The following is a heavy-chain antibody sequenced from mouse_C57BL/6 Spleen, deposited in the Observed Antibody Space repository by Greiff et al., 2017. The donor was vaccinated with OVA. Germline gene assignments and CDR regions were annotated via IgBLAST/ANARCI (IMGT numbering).Heavy chain of an antibody. V-gene: IGHV1-15*01. D-gene: IGHD1-1*01. CDR2: IDPETGGT. J-gene: IGHJ3*01. CDR3: TIPITTVVEGFAY. Sequence: VHLVESGAELVRPGASVTLSCKASGYTFTDYDMHWVKQTPVHGLEWIGAIDPETGGTAYNQKFKGKAILTADKSSSTAYMELRSLTSEDSAVYYCTIPITTVVEGFAYWGQGTLVTVSA. CDR1: GYTFTDYD.